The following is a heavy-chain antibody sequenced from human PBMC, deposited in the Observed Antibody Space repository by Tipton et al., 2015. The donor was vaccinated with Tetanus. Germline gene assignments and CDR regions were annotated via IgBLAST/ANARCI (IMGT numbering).Heavy chain of an antibody. J-gene: IGHJ4*02. CDR2: INPTDSST. Sequence: QVQLVQSGAEVKKPGASVKVSCKPSGYTFTDYYMHWVRQAPGQGLEWVGLINPTDSSTDCAQKLQGRITLTRDTSTSTVYMQLSSLRSEDTAVYYCAREGTVQAAPGKHFDYWGQGTLVTVSS. D-gene: IGHD3/OR15-3a*01. CDR3: AREGTVQAAPGKHFDY. V-gene: IGHV1-46*04. CDR1: GYTFTDYY.